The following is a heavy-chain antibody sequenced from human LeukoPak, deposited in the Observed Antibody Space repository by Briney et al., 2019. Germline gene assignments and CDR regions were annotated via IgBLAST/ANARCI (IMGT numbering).Heavy chain of an antibody. V-gene: IGHV3-21*01. CDR2: ISSSSSYI. Sequence: GGSLRLSCAASGFTFSSYSMNWVRQAPGEGLGWVSSISSSSSYIYYADSVKGRFTISRDNAKNSLYLQMNSLRAEDTAVYYCARDRVVVPAAGPNWFDPWGQGTLVTVSS. J-gene: IGHJ5*02. CDR3: ARDRVVVPAAGPNWFDP. D-gene: IGHD2-2*01. CDR1: GFTFSSYS.